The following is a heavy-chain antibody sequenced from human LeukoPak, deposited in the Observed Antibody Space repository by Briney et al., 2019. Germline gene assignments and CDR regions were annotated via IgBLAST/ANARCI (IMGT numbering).Heavy chain of an antibody. CDR2: ISSYNGNT. V-gene: IGHV1-18*01. J-gene: IGHJ3*02. D-gene: IGHD2-15*01. CDR3: ARVTLSEIVVFDI. Sequence: ASVKVSCKASGYTFTSYAITWVRQAPAQGLEWMGWISSYNGNTNYAQKLQGRVTMTTETSTSTAYMELRSLRSDDTAVYYCARVTLSEIVVFDIWGQGTMVTVSS. CDR1: GYTFTSYA.